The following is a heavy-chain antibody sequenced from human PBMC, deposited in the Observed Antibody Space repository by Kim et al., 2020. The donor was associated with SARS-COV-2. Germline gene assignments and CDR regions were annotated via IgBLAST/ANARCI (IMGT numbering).Heavy chain of an antibody. D-gene: IGHD3-10*01. CDR3: ARDQSGGMDV. J-gene: IGHJ6*02. CDR2: NK. Sequence: NKYYADSVKCRVTISRDNSKNTLYLQMNSLGAEDEAVYSCARDQSGGMDVGGQGTTVTASS. V-gene: IGHV3-33*01.